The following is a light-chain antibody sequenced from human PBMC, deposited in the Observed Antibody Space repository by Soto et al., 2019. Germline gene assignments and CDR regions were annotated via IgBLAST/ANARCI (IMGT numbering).Light chain of an antibody. CDR3: QQYGS. CDR2: GAS. J-gene: IGKJ1*01. CDR1: QSVRNN. Sequence: EIVMPQSPATLSVSPGARAPLSCRASQSVRNNLAWYQQKPSQAPSLLIYGASTRATGIPARFSGSGSGTELTLTISRLEPEDFAVYYCQQYGSVGQGTKVDIK. V-gene: IGKV3-15*01.